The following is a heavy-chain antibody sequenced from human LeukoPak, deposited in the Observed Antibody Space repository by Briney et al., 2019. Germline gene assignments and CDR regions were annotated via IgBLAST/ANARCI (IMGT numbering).Heavy chain of an antibody. Sequence: GGSLRLSCAASGFAFCGSAIHWVRRASGKGLEWVGRIRSKTNNYETTYAPSVIGRFAISRDDSKNTAYLQMNGLKAEDTAMYYCTRPNYGDYADDYWGQGTLVTVSS. V-gene: IGHV3-73*01. CDR3: TRPNYGDYADDY. D-gene: IGHD4-17*01. CDR2: IRSKTNNYET. CDR1: GFAFCGSA. J-gene: IGHJ4*02.